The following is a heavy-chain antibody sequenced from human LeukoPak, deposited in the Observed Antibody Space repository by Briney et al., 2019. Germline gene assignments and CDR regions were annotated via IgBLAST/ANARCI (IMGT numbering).Heavy chain of an antibody. D-gene: IGHD6-13*01. J-gene: IGHJ6*02. CDR1: GFTFSSYS. CDR2: ISSSSSYI. CDR3: ARGEAAAGLFYYYYYGMDV. Sequence: GGSLRLSCAASGFTFSSYSMNWVRQAPGKGLEWVSSISSSSSYIYYADSVKGRFTISRDNAKNSLYLQMNSLRAEDTAAYYCARGEAAAGLFYYYYYGMDVWGQGATVTVSS. V-gene: IGHV3-21*01.